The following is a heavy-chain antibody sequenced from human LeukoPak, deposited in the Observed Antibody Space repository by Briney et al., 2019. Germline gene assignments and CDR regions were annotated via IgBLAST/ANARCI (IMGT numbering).Heavy chain of an antibody. CDR1: GGSTNDYY. J-gene: IGHJ4*02. CDR3: ARDIYGAIDY. CDR2: IYYRGTT. V-gene: IGHV4-59*01. Sequence: PSETLSLTCTVSGGSTNDYYWNWIRQPPGEGLEWIGYIYYRGTTNYNPSLNSRVTISLDSSKNQFSLKLSSVTAADTAVYYCARDIYGAIDYWGQGTLVTVSS. D-gene: IGHD2-2*02.